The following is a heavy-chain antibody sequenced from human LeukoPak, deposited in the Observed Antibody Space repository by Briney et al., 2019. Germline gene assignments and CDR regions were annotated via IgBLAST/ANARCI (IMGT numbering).Heavy chain of an antibody. V-gene: IGHV3-7*01. Sequence: PGGSLRLSCVASGFTFRNYWMSWVRQAPGKGLEWVANVNHDGSVKYYLDSVKGRFTISRDKTKNSLYLQMNSLRAEDTAVYYCATSRDSSGVDWGQGNLVTVSS. CDR1: GFTFRNYW. J-gene: IGHJ4*02. CDR3: ATSRDSSGVD. D-gene: IGHD3-22*01. CDR2: VNHDGSVK.